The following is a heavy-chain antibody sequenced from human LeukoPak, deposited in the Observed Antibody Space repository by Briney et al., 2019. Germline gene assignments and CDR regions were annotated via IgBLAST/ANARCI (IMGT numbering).Heavy chain of an antibody. J-gene: IGHJ5*02. V-gene: IGHV4-59*11. CDR1: GGSISSHY. CDR3: ARYPGRPQPNWFDP. CDR2: IYYSGST. D-gene: IGHD2-2*01. Sequence: PSETLSLTCTDSGGSISSHYWSWIRQPPGKGLEWIGYIYYSGSTNYNPSLKSRVTISVDTSKNQFSLKLSSVTAADTAVYYCARYPGRPQPNWFDPWGQGTLVTVSS.